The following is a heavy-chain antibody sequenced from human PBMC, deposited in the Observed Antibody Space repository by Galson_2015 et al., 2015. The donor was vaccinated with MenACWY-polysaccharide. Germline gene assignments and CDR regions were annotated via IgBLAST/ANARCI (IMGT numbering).Heavy chain of an antibody. D-gene: IGHD3-10*01. CDR1: GLTFSSYG. V-gene: IGHV3-23*01. Sequence: SLRLSRAGSGLTFSSYGMGWVRQAPGKGLEWVSGLSPTTGNTYYADSVRGRFTISRDNFKNTLYLQMDSLRAEDTALYYCAKGAAHYGSGNYYDYWGQGTQVTVSS. CDR3: AKGAAHYGSGNYYDY. CDR2: LSPTTGNT. J-gene: IGHJ4*02.